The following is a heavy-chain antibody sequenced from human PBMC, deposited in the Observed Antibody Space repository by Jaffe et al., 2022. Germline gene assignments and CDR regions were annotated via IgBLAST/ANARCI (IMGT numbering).Heavy chain of an antibody. Sequence: QVQLVQSGSELKEPGASVKVSCKASGYTFTNYAMNWVRQAPGQGLEWMGWISTSTGTPTYAQGFTGRFVFSLDTSVGTAYLQINSLKAEDTAVYYCARCSGVRCYSDYGYYMDVWGKGTTVTVSS. J-gene: IGHJ6*03. D-gene: IGHD2-15*01. V-gene: IGHV7-4-1*02. CDR2: ISTSTGTP. CDR1: GYTFTNYA. CDR3: ARCSGVRCYSDYGYYMDV.